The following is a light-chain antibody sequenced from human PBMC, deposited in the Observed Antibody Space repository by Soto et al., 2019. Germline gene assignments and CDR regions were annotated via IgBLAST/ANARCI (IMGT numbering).Light chain of an antibody. CDR2: GAS. Sequence: EIVLTQSPATLALSPVERATLSCRASQSVSSYLAWYQQKPGQAPRLLMYGASSRATGIPDRFRGSGSGTDFTLTISRLEPEDFAVYYCQQYGSSPITFGQGTRLE. J-gene: IGKJ5*01. CDR3: QQYGSSPIT. V-gene: IGKV3-20*01. CDR1: QSVSSY.